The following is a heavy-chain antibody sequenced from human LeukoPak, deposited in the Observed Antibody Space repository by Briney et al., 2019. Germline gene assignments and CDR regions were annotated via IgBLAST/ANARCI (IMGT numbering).Heavy chain of an antibody. CDR3: ARWGYYYDSSGYYYFDY. Sequence: PGGSLRLSCAASGFTFSSYWMSWVRQAPGKGLEWVANIKQDGSEKYYVDSVKGRFTISRDNAKNSLYLQMNSLRAEDTAVYYCARWGYYYDSSGYYYFDYWGQGTLVTVSS. J-gene: IGHJ4*02. V-gene: IGHV3-7*01. D-gene: IGHD3-22*01. CDR2: IKQDGSEK. CDR1: GFTFSSYW.